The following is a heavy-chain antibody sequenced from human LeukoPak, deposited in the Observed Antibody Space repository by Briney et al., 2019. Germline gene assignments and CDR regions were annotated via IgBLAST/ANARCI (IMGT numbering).Heavy chain of an antibody. CDR3: ARHLERGSGTSRGLDNWFGP. J-gene: IGHJ5*02. V-gene: IGHV4-59*08. Sequence: SETLSLTCTVSRGSIISYFWSWIRHPPGKGLEWLGYIHFSGITTYNPSLKCRVTISIDTSKHQSSMKVRYVTAADTGVYYGARHLERGSGTSRGLDNWFGPWGQGALVTVSS. CDR2: IHFSGIT. D-gene: IGHD3-10*01. CDR1: RGSIISYF.